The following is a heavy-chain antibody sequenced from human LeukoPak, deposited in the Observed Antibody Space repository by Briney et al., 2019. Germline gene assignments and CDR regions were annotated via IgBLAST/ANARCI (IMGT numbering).Heavy chain of an antibody. J-gene: IGHJ4*02. CDR3: ARRGVYYDSSGYYGY. V-gene: IGHV3-20*04. CDR1: GFTFDDYG. D-gene: IGHD3-22*01. Sequence: GGSLRLSCAASGFTFDDYGMSWVRQAPGKGLEWVSGINWSGGSTGYADSVKGRFTISRDNAKNSLYLQMNSLRAEDTAVYYCARRGVYYDSSGYYGYWGQGTLVTVSS. CDR2: INWSGGST.